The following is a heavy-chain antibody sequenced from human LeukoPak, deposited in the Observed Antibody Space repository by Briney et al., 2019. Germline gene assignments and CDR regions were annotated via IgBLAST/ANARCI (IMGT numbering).Heavy chain of an antibody. J-gene: IGHJ4*02. CDR1: GGTFSSYA. Sequence: ASVKVSCKASGGTFSSYAISWVRQAPGQGLEWMRGIIPIFGTANYAQKFQGRVTINADESTSTAYMELSSLRSEDTAVYYCARWVGVPAAHSYYFDYWGRGTLVTVSS. CDR3: ARWVGVPAAHSYYFDY. D-gene: IGHD2-2*01. CDR2: IIPIFGTA. V-gene: IGHV1-69*01.